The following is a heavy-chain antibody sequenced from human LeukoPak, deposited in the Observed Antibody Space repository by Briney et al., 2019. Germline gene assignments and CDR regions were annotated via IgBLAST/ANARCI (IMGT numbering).Heavy chain of an antibody. CDR2: ISGSASTT. V-gene: IGHV3-23*01. D-gene: IGHD6-13*01. CDR1: GFTFSSYS. J-gene: IGHJ4*02. CDR3: AKELGIAAAD. Sequence: GGSLRLSCAASGFTFSSYSMSWVRQAPGKGLEWVSGISGSASTTYYADSVKGRFTISRDNSKNTLYLQMMSLRDEDTAVYFCAKELGIAAADWGQGTLVTVSS.